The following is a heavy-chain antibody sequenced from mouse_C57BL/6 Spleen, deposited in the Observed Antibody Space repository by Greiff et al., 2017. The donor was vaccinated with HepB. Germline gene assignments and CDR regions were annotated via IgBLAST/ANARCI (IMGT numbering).Heavy chain of an antibody. D-gene: IGHD1-1*01. CDR2: IDPSDSET. V-gene: IGHV1-52*01. CDR3: ARSDYYGSSYPDY. CDR1: GYTFTSYW. Sequence: VQLQQSGAELVRPGSSVKLSCKASGYTFTSYWMHWVKQRPIQGLEWIGNIDPSDSETHYNQKFKDKATLTVDKSSSTAYMQLSSLTSEDSAVYYCARSDYYGSSYPDYWGQGTTLTVSS. J-gene: IGHJ2*01.